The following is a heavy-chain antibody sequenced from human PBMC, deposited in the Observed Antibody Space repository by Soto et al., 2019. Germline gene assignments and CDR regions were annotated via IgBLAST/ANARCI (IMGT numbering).Heavy chain of an antibody. J-gene: IGHJ4*02. Sequence: QVQLVQSGAEVKKPGASVKVSCKASGYTFNGYYIHWVRQAPGQGLEWMGWINPISGGTNYAQKFQGRVTMTRDTSIATVYMGLRRLKSDDTAVYYCARNYYDSSDRDYLDYWGQGTLVTVSS. CDR1: GYTFNGYY. V-gene: IGHV1-2*02. CDR3: ARNYYDSSDRDYLDY. D-gene: IGHD3-22*01. CDR2: INPISGGT.